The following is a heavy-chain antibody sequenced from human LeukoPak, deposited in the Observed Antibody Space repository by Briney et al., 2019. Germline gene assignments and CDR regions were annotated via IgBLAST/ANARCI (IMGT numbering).Heavy chain of an antibody. CDR1: GYTFTSYG. V-gene: IGHV1-18*01. Sequence: ASVKVSCKASGYTFTSYGISWVRQAPGQGLEWMGWISAYNGNTNYAQKLQGRVTMTTDTSTSTAYMELRSLRPDDTAVYYCARADIVVVVAANPHAFDIWGQGTMVTVSS. CDR3: ARADIVVVVAANPHAFDI. D-gene: IGHD2-15*01. CDR2: ISAYNGNT. J-gene: IGHJ3*02.